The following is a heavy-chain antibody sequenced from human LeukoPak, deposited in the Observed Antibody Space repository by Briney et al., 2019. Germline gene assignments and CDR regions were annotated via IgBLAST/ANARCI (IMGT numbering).Heavy chain of an antibody. V-gene: IGHV4-4*07. CDR2: IYNSGST. CDR3: ARAIWYGSGTTAFDS. CDR1: GGFISSNY. D-gene: IGHD3-10*01. Sequence: SETLSLTCTVSGGFISSNYWSWIRQPAGKGLEWIGRIYNSGSTNYNTNYNPSLSSRATMSVDTSKKQFSLKLNSVTAADTAVYFCARAIWYGSGTTAFDSWGQGTLVIVSS. J-gene: IGHJ4*02.